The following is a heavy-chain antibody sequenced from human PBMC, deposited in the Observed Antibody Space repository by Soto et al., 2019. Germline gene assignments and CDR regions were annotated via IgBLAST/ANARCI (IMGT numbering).Heavy chain of an antibody. CDR3: ARDQNVVVVANYYDYYGMDV. J-gene: IGHJ6*02. V-gene: IGHV1-18*01. D-gene: IGHD2-15*01. CDR2: ISAYNGNT. Sequence: QVQLVQSGAEVKKPGASVKVSCKASGYTFTSYGISWVRQAPGQGLEWMGWISAYNGNTNYAQKLQGRVTMTTDTSTSTAYMEMRSLRSDDTAVYYCARDQNVVVVANYYDYYGMDVWGQGTTVTVSS. CDR1: GYTFTSYG.